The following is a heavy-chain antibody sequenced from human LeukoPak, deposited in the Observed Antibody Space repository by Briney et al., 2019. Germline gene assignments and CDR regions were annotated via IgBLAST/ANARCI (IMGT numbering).Heavy chain of an antibody. CDR2: ISGSGGST. V-gene: IGHV3-23*01. CDR3: ARDDGYEEGEVFDY. D-gene: IGHD5-18*01. J-gene: IGHJ4*02. Sequence: GGSLRLSCAASGFIFSSYAMSWVRQAPGKGLEWVSTISGSGGSTYYADSVKGRFTISRDNSKNTVYLQMNSLRAEDTAVYYCARDDGYEEGEVFDYWGQGTLVTVSS. CDR1: GFIFSSYA.